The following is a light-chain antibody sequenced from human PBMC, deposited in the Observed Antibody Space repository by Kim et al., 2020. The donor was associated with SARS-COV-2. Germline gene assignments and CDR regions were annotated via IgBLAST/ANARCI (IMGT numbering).Light chain of an antibody. J-gene: IGKJ4*01. CDR2: DAS. CDR3: QLRTNWLT. CDR1: QSVSPY. V-gene: IGKV3-11*01. Sequence: LTPGERATPSCRASQSVSPYLAWYQQKPGHAHRLLIYDASKRATGIPARFSGSGSGTDFTLTISSLEPDDFAVYYCQLRTNWLTSGGGTKVDIK.